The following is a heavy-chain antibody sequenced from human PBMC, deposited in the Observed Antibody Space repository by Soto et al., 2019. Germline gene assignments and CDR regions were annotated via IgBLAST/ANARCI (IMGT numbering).Heavy chain of an antibody. CDR3: AKGGRGSGWYFFAY. CDR1: GFTFDDYA. V-gene: IGHV3-9*01. CDR2: ISWNSGSI. Sequence: EVQLVESGGGLVQPGRSLRLSCAASGFTFDDYAMHWVRQAPGKGLEWVSGISWNSGSIGYADSVKGRFTISRDNAKNSLYLQMNSLRAEDTALYYCAKGGRGSGWYFFAYWGQGTLVTVSS. J-gene: IGHJ4*02. D-gene: IGHD6-19*01.